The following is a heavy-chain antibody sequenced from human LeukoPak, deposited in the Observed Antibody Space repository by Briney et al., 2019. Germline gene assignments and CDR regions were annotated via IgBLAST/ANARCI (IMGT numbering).Heavy chain of an antibody. CDR3: ARAGAVVDNWFDP. J-gene: IGHJ5*02. V-gene: IGHV1-18*03. CDR2: ISGYNGKT. Sequence: AASVKVSCKASGYTFNTYGITWVRQAPGQGLEWMGWISGYNGKTKYAQKLQDRVTMTTDTSTTTAYMELRSLRFDGMAVYYCARAGAVVDNWFDPWGQGTLVTVSS. CDR1: GYTFNTYG. D-gene: IGHD2-15*01.